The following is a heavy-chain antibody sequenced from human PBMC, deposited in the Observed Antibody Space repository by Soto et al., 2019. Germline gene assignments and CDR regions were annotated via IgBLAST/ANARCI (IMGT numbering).Heavy chain of an antibody. CDR2: VWYDASKT. D-gene: IGHD1-1*01. V-gene: IGHV3-33*01. CDR1: GFTFSTYG. J-gene: IGHJ4*02. Sequence: GGSLRLSCAASGFTFSTYGMHWVRQAPGKGLEWVAVVWYDASKTYYADSVKGRFTISRDNSKNTLYLQISSLRTEDTAVYYCARDIESTYFDYWGQGTLVTVSS. CDR3: ARDIESTYFDY.